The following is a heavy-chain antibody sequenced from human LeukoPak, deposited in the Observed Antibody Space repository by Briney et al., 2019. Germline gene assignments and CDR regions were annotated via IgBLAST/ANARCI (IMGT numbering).Heavy chain of an antibody. CDR2: IIPIFGTA. V-gene: IGHV1-69*05. Sequence: SVKVSCKASGGTFSSYAISWVRQAPGQGLEWMGGIIPIFGTANYAQKFQGRVTITTDESTSTAYMELSSLRSEDTAVYYCARAAAGSLYYYYYYLDVWGKGTTVTVSS. J-gene: IGHJ6*03. CDR3: ARAAAGSLYYYYYYLDV. CDR1: GGTFSSYA. D-gene: IGHD6-13*01.